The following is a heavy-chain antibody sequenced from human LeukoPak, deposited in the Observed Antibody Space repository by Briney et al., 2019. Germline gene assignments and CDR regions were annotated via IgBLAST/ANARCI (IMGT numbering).Heavy chain of an antibody. D-gene: IGHD3-10*01. CDR1: GYTFTSYD. V-gene: IGHV1-8*01. CDR2: MNPNSGNT. Sequence: ASVKVSCKASGYTFTSYDINWVRQATGQGLEWIGWMNPNSGNTGYAQKFQGRVTMTRNTSISTAYMELSSLRSEDTAVYYCARGLWFGELLSDPYWGQGTLVTVSS. J-gene: IGHJ4*02. CDR3: ARGLWFGELLSDPY.